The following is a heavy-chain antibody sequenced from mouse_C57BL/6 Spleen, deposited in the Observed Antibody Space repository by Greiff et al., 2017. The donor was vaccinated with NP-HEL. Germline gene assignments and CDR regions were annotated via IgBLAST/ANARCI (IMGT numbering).Heavy chain of an antibody. Sequence: EVKLMESGGGLVKPGGSLKLSCAASGFTFSDYGMHWVRQAPEKGLEWVAYISSGSSTIYYADTVKGRFTISRDNAKNTLFLQMTSLRSEDTAMYYCANHDYEMMDYWGQGTSVTVSS. CDR1: GFTFSDYG. J-gene: IGHJ4*01. V-gene: IGHV5-17*01. D-gene: IGHD2-4*01. CDR2: ISSGSSTI. CDR3: ANHDYEMMDY.